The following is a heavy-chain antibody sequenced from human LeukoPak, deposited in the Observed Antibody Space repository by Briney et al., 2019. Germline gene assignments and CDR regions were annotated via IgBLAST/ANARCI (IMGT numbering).Heavy chain of an antibody. CDR2: ISASNGNT. CDR1: GYTFTSYG. CDR3: ARRGSRWTQYYFDY. Sequence: GGSVKVSCKASGYTFTSYGISWVRQAPGQGLEWMGWISASNGNTNYAQKLQGRVTMTTDTSTSTAYMELRSLRSDDTAVYYCARRGSRWTQYYFDYWGQGTMVTVSS. V-gene: IGHV1-18*01. J-gene: IGHJ4*02. D-gene: IGHD2-15*01.